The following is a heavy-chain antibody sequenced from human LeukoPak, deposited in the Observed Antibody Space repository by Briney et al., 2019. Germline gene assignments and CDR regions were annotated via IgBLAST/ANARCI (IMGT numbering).Heavy chain of an antibody. V-gene: IGHV4-34*01. CDR1: GGSFSGYY. D-gene: IGHD4-17*01. J-gene: IGHJ6*02. Sequence: SETLSLTCAVYGGSFSGYYWSWIRQPPAKGLEWIGEINHSGSTNYNPSLKSRVTISVDTSKNQFSLKLSSVTAADTAVYYCAGTEYGDYYYYGMDVWGQGTTVTVSS. CDR2: INHSGST. CDR3: AGTEYGDYYYYGMDV.